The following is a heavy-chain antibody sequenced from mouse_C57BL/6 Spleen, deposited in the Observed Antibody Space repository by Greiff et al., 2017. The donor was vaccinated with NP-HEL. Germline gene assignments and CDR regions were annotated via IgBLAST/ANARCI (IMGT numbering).Heavy chain of an antibody. CDR2: FYPGSGSI. V-gene: IGHV1-62-2*01. Sequence: QVQLQQSGAELVKPGASVKLSCKASGYTFTEYTIHWVKQRSGQGLEWIGWFYPGSGSIKYNEKFKDKATLTADKSSSTVYMELSRLTSEDSAVYFCARHGDEEPLYYYGSRGYFDGWGTGTTVTVSS. D-gene: IGHD1-1*01. CDR1: GYTFTEYT. CDR3: ARHGDEEPLYYYGSRGYFDG. J-gene: IGHJ1*03.